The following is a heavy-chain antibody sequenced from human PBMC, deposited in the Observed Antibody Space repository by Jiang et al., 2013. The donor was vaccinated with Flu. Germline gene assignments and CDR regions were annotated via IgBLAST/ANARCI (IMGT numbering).Heavy chain of an antibody. CDR1: GDSVSSDSAA. J-gene: IGHJ4*02. CDR2: TYYRSKWYN. CDR3: ARDPSGYCSSTSCYTITGSTFYFDY. Sequence: QTLSLTCAISGDSVSSDSAAWNWVRQSPSRGLEWLGRTYYRSKWYNDYAVSVKSRITINPDTSKNQFSLQLNSVTPEDTAVYYCARDPSGYCSSTSCYTITGSTFYFDYWGQGTLVTVSS. V-gene: IGHV6-1*01. D-gene: IGHD2-2*01.